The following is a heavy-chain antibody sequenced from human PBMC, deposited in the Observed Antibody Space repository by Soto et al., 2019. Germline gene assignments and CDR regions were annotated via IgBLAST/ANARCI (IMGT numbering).Heavy chain of an antibody. CDR2: INSDGSDT. D-gene: IGHD4-17*01. J-gene: IGHJ3*02. CDR1: GFSFSSYW. V-gene: IGHV3-74*01. Sequence: GGSLSLSCAASGFSFSSYWMHWVRQAPGKGLVWVSHINSDGSDTNYADSVKGRFTISRDNAKNTLFLQVNSLRAEDTAVYYCARDGMTTVTHDAFDIWGQGTMVTVSS. CDR3: ARDGMTTVTHDAFDI.